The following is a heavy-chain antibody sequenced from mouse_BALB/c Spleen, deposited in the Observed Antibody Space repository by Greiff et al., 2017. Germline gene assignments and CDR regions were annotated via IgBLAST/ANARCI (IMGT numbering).Heavy chain of an antibody. CDR1: GYSITSGYY. V-gene: IGHV3-6*02. CDR3: ARGGDYYGSSPDWYFDV. Sequence: EVQRVESGPGLVKPSQSLSLTCSVTGYSITSGYYWNWIRQFPGNKLEWMGYISYDGSNNYNPSLKNRISITRDTSKNQFFLKLNSVTTEDTATYYCARGGDYYGSSPDWYFDVWGAGTTVTVSS. D-gene: IGHD1-1*01. J-gene: IGHJ1*01. CDR2: ISYDGSN.